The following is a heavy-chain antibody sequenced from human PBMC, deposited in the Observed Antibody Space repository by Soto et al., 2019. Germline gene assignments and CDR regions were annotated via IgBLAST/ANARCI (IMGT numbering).Heavy chain of an antibody. V-gene: IGHV3-23*01. CDR3: AKDPVPTVTTWSGYYFDY. CDR2: ISGSGGST. CDR1: GFTFSSYA. Sequence: PGGSLRLSCAASGFTFSSYAVSWVRQAPGKGLEWVSAISGSGGSTYYADSVKGRFTISRDNSKNTLYLQMNSLRAEDTAVYYCAKDPVPTVTTWSGYYFDYWGQGTLVTVSS. D-gene: IGHD4-17*01. J-gene: IGHJ4*02.